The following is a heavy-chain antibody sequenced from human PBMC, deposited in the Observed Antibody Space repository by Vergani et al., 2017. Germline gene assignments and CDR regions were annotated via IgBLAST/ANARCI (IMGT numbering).Heavy chain of an antibody. CDR2: INPSGGHT. V-gene: IGHV1-46*03. D-gene: IGHD3-9*01. J-gene: IGHJ4*02. CDR3: AREYYVILTGFRY. CDR1: GYTFSNYY. Sequence: QVQVVQSGAEVKKSGASGKVSCKTSGYTFSNYYMHWVRQAPGQGLEWMGIINPSGGHTNYAQKFQGRVTMTRDTYTSTVYMELSSLRSEDTAIYYCAREYYVILTGFRYWVQGTLVTVSA.